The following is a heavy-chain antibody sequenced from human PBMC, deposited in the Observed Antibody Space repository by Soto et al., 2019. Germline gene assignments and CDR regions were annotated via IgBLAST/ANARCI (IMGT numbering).Heavy chain of an antibody. Sequence: PGGSLRLSCAASGFTFSSYGMHWVRQAPGRGLEWVAVISYDGSNKYYADSVKGRFTISRDNSKNTLYLQMNSLRAEDTAVYYSAAPDSSGWYSFDYWGQGTLVTVSS. V-gene: IGHV3-30*03. CDR2: ISYDGSNK. CDR3: AAPDSSGWYSFDY. D-gene: IGHD6-19*01. CDR1: GFTFSSYG. J-gene: IGHJ4*02.